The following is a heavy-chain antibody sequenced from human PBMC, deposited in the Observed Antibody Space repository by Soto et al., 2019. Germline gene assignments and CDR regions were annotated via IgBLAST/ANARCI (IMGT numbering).Heavy chain of an antibody. J-gene: IGHJ6*02. CDR2: ISSSSSTI. Sequence: EVQLMESGGGLVQPGGSLRLSCAASGFTFSSYSMNWVRQAPGKGLEWVSYISSSSSTIYYADSVKGRFTISRDNAKNSLYLQMNSLRDEDTAVYYCARDRDHDFWSGYYYYYYGMDVWGQGTTVTVSS. D-gene: IGHD3-3*01. CDR3: ARDRDHDFWSGYYYYYYGMDV. CDR1: GFTFSSYS. V-gene: IGHV3-48*02.